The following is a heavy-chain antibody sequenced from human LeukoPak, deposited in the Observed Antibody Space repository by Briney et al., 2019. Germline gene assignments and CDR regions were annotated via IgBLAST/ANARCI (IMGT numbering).Heavy chain of an antibody. V-gene: IGHV3-30*18. CDR1: GFTFSSYG. Sequence: GGSLRLSCAASGFTFSSYGMHWVRQAPGKGLEWVAVISYDGSNKYYADSVKGRFTISRDNSKNTLYLQMNSLRAEDTAVYYCAKDLFSFPLGYDFWSGIRFGLGYWGQGTLVTVSS. D-gene: IGHD3-3*01. CDR2: ISYDGSNK. CDR3: AKDLFSFPLGYDFWSGIRFGLGY. J-gene: IGHJ4*02.